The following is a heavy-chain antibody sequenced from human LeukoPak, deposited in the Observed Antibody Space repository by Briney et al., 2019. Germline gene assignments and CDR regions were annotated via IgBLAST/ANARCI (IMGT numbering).Heavy chain of an antibody. J-gene: IGHJ4*02. D-gene: IGHD5-12*01. CDR3: AKGRGYSGYESRYFDY. Sequence: GGSLRLSCAASGFTFSSYGMHWVRQAPGKGLEWVAFIRYDGSNKYYADSVKGRFTISRDNSKNTLYLQMNSLRAEDTAVYYYAKGRGYSGYESRYFDYWGQGTLVTVSS. V-gene: IGHV3-30*02. CDR2: IRYDGSNK. CDR1: GFTFSSYG.